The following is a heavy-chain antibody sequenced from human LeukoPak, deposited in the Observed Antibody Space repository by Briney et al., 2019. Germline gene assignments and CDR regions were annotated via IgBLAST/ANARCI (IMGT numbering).Heavy chain of an antibody. V-gene: IGHV5-51*01. D-gene: IGHD4-11*01. CDR3: ARRAYTYFDY. J-gene: IGHJ4*02. CDR1: GYTFTDYW. Sequence: GESLKISCKASGYTFTDYWIGWVRQMPGKGLEWMGIIYPGESDIRYSPSFQGQVTISADKSISTAYLQWSSLKASDTAMYYCARRAYTYFDYWGQGTLVTVSS. CDR2: IYPGESDI.